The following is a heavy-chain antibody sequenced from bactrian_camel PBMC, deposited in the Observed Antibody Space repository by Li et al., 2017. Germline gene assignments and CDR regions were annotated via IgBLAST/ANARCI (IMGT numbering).Heavy chain of an antibody. Sequence: HVQLVESGGGSVQTGGSMKLTCRISESSDDSGCMGWFRQGPGLEVSGVAMANNRGQKIIPHTYQGRLTISRDANALNVEMNNLTTDDSGLYFCAAALPPLCCSVGYCHNPTYTYRGRGTQVTVS. D-gene: IGHD3*01. V-gene: IGHV3-2*01. CDR1: ESSDDSGC. CDR3: AAALPPLCCSVGYCHNPTYTY. CDR2: MANNRGQK. J-gene: IGHJ4*01.